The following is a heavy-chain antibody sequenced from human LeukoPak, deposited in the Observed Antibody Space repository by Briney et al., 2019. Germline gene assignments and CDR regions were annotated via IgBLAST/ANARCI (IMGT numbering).Heavy chain of an antibody. V-gene: IGHV3-23*01. CDR1: GFTFSTYA. Sequence: PGGSLRLSCAASGFTFSTYAMSWVRQAPGKGLEWVSLVSSNGMNTHYADSVKGRFTISRDNSKNTVYLQVNSLRAEDTAGYYCANRGRTAVGTYYFDYWGQGTLVTVSS. J-gene: IGHJ4*02. CDR2: VSSNGMNT. D-gene: IGHD3-16*01. CDR3: ANRGRTAVGTYYFDY.